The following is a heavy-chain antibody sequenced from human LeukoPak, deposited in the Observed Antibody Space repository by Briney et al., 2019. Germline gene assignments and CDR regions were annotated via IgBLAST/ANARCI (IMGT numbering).Heavy chain of an antibody. CDR1: KFTFSMYW. J-gene: IGHJ1*01. V-gene: IGHV3-7*01. Sequence: GGSLRLSCEASKFTFSMYWMSWVRQAPGKGLEGVASINEDGSDEYYVDSVKGRFTISRDNAKNSLYLQMNSLRAEDTAVYHCGRYLKSTSGSIWGQGTLVTVSS. CDR2: INEDGSDE. CDR3: GRYLKSTSGSI. D-gene: IGHD1-1*01.